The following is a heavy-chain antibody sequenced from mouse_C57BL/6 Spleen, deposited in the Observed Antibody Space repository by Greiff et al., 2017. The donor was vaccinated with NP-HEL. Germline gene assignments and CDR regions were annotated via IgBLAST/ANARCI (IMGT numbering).Heavy chain of an antibody. V-gene: IGHV1-4*01. Sequence: QVQLKQSGAELARPGASVKMSCKASGYTFTSYTMHWVKQRPGQGLEWIGYINPSSGYTKYNQKFKDKATLTADKSSSTAYMQLSSLTSEDSAVYYCARENRAYLGFYYAMDYWGQGTSVTVSS. CDR2: INPSSGYT. CDR1: GYTFTSYT. J-gene: IGHJ4*01. CDR3: ARENRAYLGFYYAMDY. D-gene: IGHD2-10*01.